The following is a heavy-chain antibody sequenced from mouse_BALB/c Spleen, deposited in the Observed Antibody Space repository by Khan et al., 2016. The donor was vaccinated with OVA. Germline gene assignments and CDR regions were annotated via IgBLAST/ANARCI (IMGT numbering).Heavy chain of an antibody. CDR2: ISSGGHYT. V-gene: IGHV5-9-3*01. J-gene: IGHJ4*01. Sequence: EVELVESGGGLVKPGGSLKLSCSASGFTFSSYALSWVRQTPEKRLEWVATISSGGHYTFYMDSVQGRFAISRDNAKNTLYLQMSSLRSEDTAMYYCARSLVDYHAMDYWGQGTSVTVSS. CDR3: ARSLVDYHAMDY. D-gene: IGHD2-2*01. CDR1: GFTFSSYA.